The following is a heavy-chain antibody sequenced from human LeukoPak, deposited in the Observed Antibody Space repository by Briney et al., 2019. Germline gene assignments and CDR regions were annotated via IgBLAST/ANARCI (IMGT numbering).Heavy chain of an antibody. CDR1: GFTFSDYS. CDR2: IGIDSGNT. V-gene: IGHV3-48*01. Sequence: GGSLRLSCAASGFTFSDYSMNWVRQAPGKGLEWISYIGIDSGNTNYADSVKARFTISGHKTKNSLYLQMNSLRVEDPAVYYCARDYEYAFDNWGQGTLVTVSS. J-gene: IGHJ4*02. CDR3: ARDYEYAFDN. D-gene: IGHD5-12*01.